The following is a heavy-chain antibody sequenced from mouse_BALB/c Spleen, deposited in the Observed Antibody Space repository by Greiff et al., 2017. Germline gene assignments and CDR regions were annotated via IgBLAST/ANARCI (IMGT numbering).Heavy chain of an antibody. D-gene: IGHD2-2*01. V-gene: IGHV10-3*03. CDR1: GFTFNTYA. CDR2: IRSKSNNYAT. CDR3: VRERGYDTFAY. J-gene: IGHJ3*01. Sequence: VQLKESGGGLVQPKGSLKLSCAASGFTFNTYAMHWVCQAPGKGLEWVARIRSKSNNYATYYADSVKDRFTISRDDSQSMLYLQMNNLKTEDTAMYYCVRERGYDTFAYWGQGTLVTVSA.